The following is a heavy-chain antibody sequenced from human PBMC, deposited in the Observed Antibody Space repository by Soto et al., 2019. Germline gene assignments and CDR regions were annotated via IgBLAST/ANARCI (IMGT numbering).Heavy chain of an antibody. CDR2: INAGNGNT. CDR1: VYTFTSYA. J-gene: IGHJ3*02. CDR3: ARGFGSSWYCAFDI. D-gene: IGHD6-13*01. Sequence: XSVKVSCKASVYTFTSYAMHWVRQAPGQSLEWMGWINAGNGNTKYSQKFQGRVTITRDTSASTAYMELSSLRSEDTAVYYCARGFGSSWYCAFDIWGQGTMVTVSS. V-gene: IGHV1-3*01.